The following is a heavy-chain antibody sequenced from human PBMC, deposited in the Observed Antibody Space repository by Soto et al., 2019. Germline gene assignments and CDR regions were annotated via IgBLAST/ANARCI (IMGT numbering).Heavy chain of an antibody. V-gene: IGHV4-59*08. CDR3: TRLGGFYQALDS. J-gene: IGHJ4*02. CDR1: GGSLSGYY. CDR2: IYYAGTT. D-gene: IGHD3-22*01. Sequence: SETLSLTCSMSGGSLSGYYWTWTRQPPGKGLEWIGYIYYAGTTTYNPSLKNRVTISLDTPKNHFSLTMDSVTAADTAVYYCTRLGGFYQALDSWGQGVLVTVSS.